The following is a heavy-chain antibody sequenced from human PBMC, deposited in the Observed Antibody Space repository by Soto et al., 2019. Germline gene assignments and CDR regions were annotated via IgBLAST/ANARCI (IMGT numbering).Heavy chain of an antibody. Sequence: QITLKESRPTLVKPTQTLTLTCSFSGFPLYTRGVGVGWVRQPPGKALEWLALLYWDNTRRYSPSLKNSLTIAKGTSENQVVLTMTNMEPEDTGTYYCARYTTDTYFDVWGKGTTVTVSS. CDR3: ARYTTDTYFDV. D-gene: IGHD2-2*02. J-gene: IGHJ6*04. CDR1: GFPLYTRGVG. CDR2: LYWDNTR. V-gene: IGHV2-5*02.